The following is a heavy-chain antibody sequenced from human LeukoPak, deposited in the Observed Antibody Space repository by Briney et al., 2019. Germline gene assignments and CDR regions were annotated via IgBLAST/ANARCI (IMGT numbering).Heavy chain of an antibody. Sequence: GGSLRLSCAASGFTFSSYGMHWVRQAPGKGLEWVAVISYDGSNKYYADSVKGRFTISRDNSKNTLYLQMNSLRAEDTAVYYCAKARRRQSLLAYFDYWGQGTLVTVSS. D-gene: IGHD2-21*02. CDR2: ISYDGSNK. J-gene: IGHJ4*02. V-gene: IGHV3-30*18. CDR3: AKARRRQSLLAYFDY. CDR1: GFTFSSYG.